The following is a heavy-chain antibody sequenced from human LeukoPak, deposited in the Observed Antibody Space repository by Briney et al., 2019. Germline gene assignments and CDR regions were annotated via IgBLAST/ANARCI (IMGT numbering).Heavy chain of an antibody. Sequence: SETLSLTCAVSGYPLGRNYFWGWVRPPPAKRLEWIGRIYGSEATTYNPSLMNRVTISVDTSRNHLSLQLTSATAADTAVYYCARYDSRVSASTRFDSWGQGILVTISS. V-gene: IGHV4-38-2*01. J-gene: IGHJ5*01. CDR3: ARYDSRVSASTRFDS. CDR2: IYGSEAT. CDR1: GYPLGRNYF. D-gene: IGHD1-1*01.